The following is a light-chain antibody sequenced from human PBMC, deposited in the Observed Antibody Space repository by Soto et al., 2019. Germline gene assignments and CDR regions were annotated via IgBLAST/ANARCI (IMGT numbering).Light chain of an antibody. CDR2: AAS. CDR3: QQSYTSWWT. J-gene: IGKJ1*01. CDR1: QSISTH. V-gene: IGKV1-39*01. Sequence: DIHMTQSPSSLSASVVDIVSMTVLASQSISTHLSWYQQKPGKAPKLLIYAASSLQSWVPSRFTGSGSGTDFTLTISSLQPEDFATYYCQQSYTSWWTFGQGTKVDI.